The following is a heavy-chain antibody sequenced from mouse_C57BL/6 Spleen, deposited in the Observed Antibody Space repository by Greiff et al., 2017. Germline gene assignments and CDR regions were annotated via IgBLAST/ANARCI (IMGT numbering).Heavy chain of an antibody. J-gene: IGHJ4*01. D-gene: IGHD1-1*01. V-gene: IGHV1-19*01. CDR2: INPYNGGT. CDR3: ARKKLRYYAMDY. Sequence: VQLQQPGPVLVKPGASVKMSCKASGYTFTDYYMNWVKQSHGKSLEWIGVINPYNGGTSYNQKFKGKATLTVDKSSSTAYMALNSLTSEDSAVYYCARKKLRYYAMDYWGQGTSVTVSS. CDR1: GYTFTDYY.